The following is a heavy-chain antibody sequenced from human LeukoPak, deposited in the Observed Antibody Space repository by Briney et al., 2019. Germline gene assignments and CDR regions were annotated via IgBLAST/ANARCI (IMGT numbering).Heavy chain of an antibody. V-gene: IGHV5-51*01. CDR1: GYSFTSYW. CDR3: ARHALFHYDILTGYYSPSPCDY. Sequence: GESLKISCKGSGYSFTSYWIGWVRQMPGKGLEWMGIIYPGDSDTRYSPSFQGQVTISADKSISTAYLQWSSLKASDTAMYYCARHALFHYDILTGYYSPSPCDYWGQGTLVTVSS. D-gene: IGHD3-9*01. J-gene: IGHJ4*02. CDR2: IYPGDSDT.